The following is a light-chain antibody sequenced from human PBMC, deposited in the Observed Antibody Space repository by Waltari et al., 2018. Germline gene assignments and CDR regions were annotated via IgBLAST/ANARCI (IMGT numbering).Light chain of an antibody. J-gene: IGLJ1*01. Sequence: SYFLTQPPSASVAPGKTTTIPCWERNSWSKSVQWYQHKPGQAPVLVIFYDSDRPSGIPERFSGSNSGNTATLTITRVEAGDEADYYCQVWDGRSGHPVVFGTGTKVTVL. CDR3: QVWDGRSGHPVV. CDR2: YDS. V-gene: IGLV3-21*04. CDR1: NSWSKS.